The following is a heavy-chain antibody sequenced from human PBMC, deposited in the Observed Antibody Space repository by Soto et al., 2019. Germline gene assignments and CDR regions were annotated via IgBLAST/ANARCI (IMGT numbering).Heavy chain of an antibody. CDR3: AKHSDDFWSGSDYYFDY. D-gene: IGHD3-3*01. J-gene: IGHJ4*02. CDR1: EFTFTNYA. Sequence: GGSLRLSCEASEFTFTNYAMSWVRQAPGKGLEWVSSISGSGVNTYYADSVMGRFTISRDNSKNTLYLQMNNLRAGDAAIYYCAKHSDDFWSGSDYYFDYWGQGILVTVSS. V-gene: IGHV3-23*01. CDR2: ISGSGVNT.